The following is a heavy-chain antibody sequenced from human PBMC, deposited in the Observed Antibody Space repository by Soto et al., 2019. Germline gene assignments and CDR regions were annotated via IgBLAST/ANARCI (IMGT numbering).Heavy chain of an antibody. V-gene: IGHV3-21*01. CDR1: GFTFSIYS. CDR3: ARGYDSSNPDY. J-gene: IGHJ4*02. CDR2: ISSSTSYI. D-gene: IGHD3-22*01. Sequence: EVQLVESGGGLVKPGGSLRLSCVASGFTFSIYSMNWVGQAPGKGLEWVSSISSSTSYIYYTDSVKGRFTISRDNAENSLYRQMNSLRAEDTAVYYCARGYDSSNPDYWGQGTLVTVSS.